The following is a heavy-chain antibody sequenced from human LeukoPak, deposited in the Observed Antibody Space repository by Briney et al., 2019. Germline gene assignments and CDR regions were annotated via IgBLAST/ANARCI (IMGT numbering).Heavy chain of an antibody. CDR1: GFTFSSHS. D-gene: IGHD6-13*01. J-gene: IGHJ4*02. V-gene: IGHV3-21*01. CDR2: ISSDSVYI. Sequence: GGSLRLSCATSGFTFSSHSMDWVRQAPGKGLEWVASISSDSVYIYYAESVKGRFTISKDNAKNSLHLQMNSLRAEDTAVYYCARPPYSSSWPFDYWCQGTLVTVSS. CDR3: ARPPYSSSWPFDY.